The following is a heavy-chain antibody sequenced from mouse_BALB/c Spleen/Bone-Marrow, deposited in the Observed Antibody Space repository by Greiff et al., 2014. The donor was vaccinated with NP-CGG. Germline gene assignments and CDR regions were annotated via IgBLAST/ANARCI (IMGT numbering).Heavy chain of an antibody. CDR1: GYTFTSYY. J-gene: IGHJ2*01. CDR3: ARRYDDYFDY. V-gene: IGHV1S56*01. CDR2: IYPGNVNT. D-gene: IGHD2-14*01. Sequence: QVQLQQSGPELVKPGASVRISCKASGYTFTSYYIHWVKQRPGQGLEWIGWIYPGNVNTKYNEKFKGKATLTADKSSSTAYMRLSSLTSEDSAVYFCARRYDDYFDYWGQGTTLTVSS.